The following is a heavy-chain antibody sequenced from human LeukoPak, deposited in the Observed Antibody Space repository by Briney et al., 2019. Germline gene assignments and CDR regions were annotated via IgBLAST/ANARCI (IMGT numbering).Heavy chain of an antibody. V-gene: IGHV1-2*02. J-gene: IGHJ5*02. CDR3: ARDTNYGDYVGEVWFDP. Sequence: PGASVKVSCKASGYTFTGYYMHWVRQAPGQGLEWMGWINPNSGGTNYAQKFQGRVTMTRDTSISTAYMELSRLRSDDTAVYYCARDTNYGDYVGEVWFDPWGQGTLVTVSS. CDR2: INPNSGGT. CDR1: GYTFTGYY. D-gene: IGHD4-17*01.